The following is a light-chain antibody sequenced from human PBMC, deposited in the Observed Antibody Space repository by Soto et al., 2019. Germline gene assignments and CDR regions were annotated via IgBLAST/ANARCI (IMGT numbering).Light chain of an antibody. CDR2: DVT. J-gene: IGLJ2*01. V-gene: IGLV2-11*01. Sequence: QSALTQPHSVSGSPGPAVTISCTGTSSDVGGYSYVSWYQQHPGKAPELIIYDVTERPSGVPDRFSGSKSGNTASLTIAGLQAEDEADYYCWSYTGSYSSVFGIGTKLTVL. CDR1: SSDVGGYSY. CDR3: WSYTGSYSSV.